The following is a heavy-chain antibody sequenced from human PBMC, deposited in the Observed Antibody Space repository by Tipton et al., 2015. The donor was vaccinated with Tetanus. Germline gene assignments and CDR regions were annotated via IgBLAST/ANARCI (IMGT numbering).Heavy chain of an antibody. CDR3: ARTLRGTTRVGFQYLSYYRMDV. Sequence: QSGAEVKKPGASVKVSCKASGYTFTGYHMHWVRQAPGQGLEWMGWINPNSGGTNYAQKFQGRVTMTRDTSISTAFMEVTRLGSEDTAIYYCARTLRGTTRVGFQYLSYYRMDVWGQGTTVTVSS. J-gene: IGHJ6*02. CDR1: GYTFTGYH. V-gene: IGHV1-2*02. CDR2: INPNSGGT. D-gene: IGHD4-17*01.